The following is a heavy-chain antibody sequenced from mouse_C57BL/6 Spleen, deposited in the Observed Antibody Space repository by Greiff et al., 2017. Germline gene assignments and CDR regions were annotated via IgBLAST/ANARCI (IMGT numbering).Heavy chain of an antibody. D-gene: IGHD1-1*01. V-gene: IGHV1-50*01. Sequence: VQLQQSGAELVKPGASVKLSCKASGYTFTSYWMQWVKQRPGQGLEWIGEIDPSDSYTNYNQKFKGKATLTVDTSSSTAYMQLSSLTSEDSAVYYCASISLYYYGRSYDYWGQGTTLTVS. CDR2: IDPSDSYT. CDR3: ASISLYYYGRSYDY. CDR1: GYTFTSYW. J-gene: IGHJ2*01.